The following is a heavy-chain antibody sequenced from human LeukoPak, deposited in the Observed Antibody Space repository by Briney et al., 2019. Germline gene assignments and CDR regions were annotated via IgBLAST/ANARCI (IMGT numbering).Heavy chain of an antibody. CDR2: IYYSGST. CDR3: ARHAYGDYEIDY. D-gene: IGHD4-17*01. CDR1: GGSISSYY. J-gene: IGHJ4*02. V-gene: IGHV4-59*08. Sequence: PSETLSLTCTVSGGSISSYYWSRIRQPPGKGLEWIGYIYYSGSTNYNPSLKSRVTISVDTSKNQFSLKLSSVTAAGTAVYYCARHAYGDYEIDYWGQGTLVTVSS.